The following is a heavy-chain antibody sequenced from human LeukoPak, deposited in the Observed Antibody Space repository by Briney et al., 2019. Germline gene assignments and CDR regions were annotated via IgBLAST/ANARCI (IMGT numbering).Heavy chain of an antibody. Sequence: GGSLRLSCAASGFTFSSYAMSWVRQAPGKGLEWVSVISGSGGSTHYADSAKGRFTISRDNSKNTLYPQMNSLRAEDTVVYYCAKDEAAVGMTNFDYWGQGTLVTVSS. J-gene: IGHJ4*02. CDR2: ISGSGGST. CDR3: AKDEAAVGMTNFDY. V-gene: IGHV3-23*01. D-gene: IGHD6-13*01. CDR1: GFTFSSYA.